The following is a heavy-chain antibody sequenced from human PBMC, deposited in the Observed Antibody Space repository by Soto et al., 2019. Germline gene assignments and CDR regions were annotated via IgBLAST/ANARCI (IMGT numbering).Heavy chain of an antibody. J-gene: IGHJ5*01. CDR2: ITNDASVQ. D-gene: IGHD3-3*01. CDR3: ARDIWSGDYKWFDS. CDR1: AVTINVHG. Sequence: GGSLRLSCTSSAVTINVHGIQWVRQAPAKGLEWVAFITNDASVQYYAESVKGRFTISGDHSKNTVDLQMSNLRSEETAVYYCARDIWSGDYKWFDSWGPGTLVTVSS. V-gene: IGHV3-30*03.